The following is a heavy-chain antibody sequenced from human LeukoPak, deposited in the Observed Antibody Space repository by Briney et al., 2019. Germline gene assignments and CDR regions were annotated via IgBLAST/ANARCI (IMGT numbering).Heavy chain of an antibody. CDR3: ARVVSNPFLEWLRAFDI. CDR1: GFTFSSYW. V-gene: IGHV3-74*01. CDR2: INTDGSST. J-gene: IGHJ3*02. Sequence: GGSLRLSCAASGFTFSSYWMHWVRQAPGKGLVWVSRINTDGSSTSYADSVKGRFTISRDNAKNTLYLQMNSLRAEDTAVYYCARVVSNPFLEWLRAFDIWGQGTMVTVSS. D-gene: IGHD3-3*02.